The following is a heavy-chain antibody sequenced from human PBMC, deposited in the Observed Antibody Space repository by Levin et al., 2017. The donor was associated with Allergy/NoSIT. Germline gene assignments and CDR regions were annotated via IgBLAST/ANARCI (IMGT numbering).Heavy chain of an antibody. CDR2: ISGSGGST. CDR1: GFTFSSYA. V-gene: IGHV3-23*01. Sequence: GGSLRLSCAASGFTFSSYAMSWVRQAPGKGLEWVSAISGSGGSTYYADSVKGRFTISRDNSKNTLYLQMNSLRAEDTAVYYCAKSPHIVVVPAAQDYWGQGTLVTVSS. J-gene: IGHJ4*02. D-gene: IGHD2-2*01. CDR3: AKSPHIVVVPAAQDY.